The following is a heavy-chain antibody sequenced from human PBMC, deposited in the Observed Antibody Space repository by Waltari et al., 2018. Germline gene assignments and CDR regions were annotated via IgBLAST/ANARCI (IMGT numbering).Heavy chain of an antibody. CDR2: INPNSGGT. J-gene: IGHJ6*02. CDR1: GYSFIDYY. CDR3: ASAYYDFWSGFHYYGMDV. V-gene: IGHV1-2*06. Sequence: VQLTQSGAEVRKPGATVKISCTASGYSFIDYYIPWVRQAPGEGPEWMGRINPNSGGTNYAQKFQGRVTMTRDTSISTAYMELSRLRSDDTAVYYCASAYYDFWSGFHYYGMDVWGQGTTVTVSS. D-gene: IGHD3-3*01.